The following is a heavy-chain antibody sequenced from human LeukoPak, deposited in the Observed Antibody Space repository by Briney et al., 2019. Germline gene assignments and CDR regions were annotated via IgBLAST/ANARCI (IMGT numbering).Heavy chain of an antibody. D-gene: IGHD3-9*01. CDR2: IYTSGST. CDR3: ARETLTFPDF. V-gene: IGHV4-4*07. Sequence: SETLSLTCTVSGGSLSSYSWSWIRQPAGKGLEWIGRIYTSGSTSYNPSLTSRVSMSLDTSKKQISLKLSSVTAADTAVYYCARETLTFPDFRGQGTLDTVSS. J-gene: IGHJ4*02. CDR1: GGSLSSYS.